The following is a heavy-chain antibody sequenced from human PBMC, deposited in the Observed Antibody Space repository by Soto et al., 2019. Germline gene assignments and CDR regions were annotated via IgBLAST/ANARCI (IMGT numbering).Heavy chain of an antibody. Sequence: ASVKASCKASGYTFTSYDINWVRQATGQGLEGMGWMNPKSGNTGYAQKFQGRVTMTRNTSISTAYMELSSLRSEDTAVYYCARGNGIVVVPAANYYYYYYMDVWGKGTTVTVSS. CDR2: MNPKSGNT. J-gene: IGHJ6*03. CDR3: ARGNGIVVVPAANYYYYYYMDV. V-gene: IGHV1-8*01. D-gene: IGHD2-2*01. CDR1: GYTFTSYD.